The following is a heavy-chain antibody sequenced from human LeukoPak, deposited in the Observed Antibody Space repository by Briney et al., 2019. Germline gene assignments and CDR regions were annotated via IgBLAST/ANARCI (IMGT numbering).Heavy chain of an antibody. D-gene: IGHD6-19*01. CDR2: IIPIFGTA. CDR3: ARSSSGWNYYYYYMDV. CDR1: GYTFTSYY. V-gene: IGHV1-69*06. Sequence: ASVKVSCKASGYTFTSYYMHWVRQAPGQGLEWMGGIIPIFGTANYAQKFQGRVTITADKSTSTAYMELSSLRSEDTAVYYCARSSSGWNYYYYYMDVWGKGTTVTVSS. J-gene: IGHJ6*03.